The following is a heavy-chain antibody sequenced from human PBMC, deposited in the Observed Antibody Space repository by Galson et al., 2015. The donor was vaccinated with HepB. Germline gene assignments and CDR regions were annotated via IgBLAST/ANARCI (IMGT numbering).Heavy chain of an antibody. CDR3: ARVVELRDVAEAFDI. Sequence: SLRLSCAASGFTFSDYYMSWIRQAPGKGLEWVSYISSSGSTIYYADSVKGRFTISRDNAKNSLYLQMNSLRAEDTAVYYCARVVELRDVAEAFDIWGQGTMVTVSS. CDR2: ISSSGSTI. D-gene: IGHD2-21*02. J-gene: IGHJ3*02. V-gene: IGHV3-11*01. CDR1: GFTFSDYY.